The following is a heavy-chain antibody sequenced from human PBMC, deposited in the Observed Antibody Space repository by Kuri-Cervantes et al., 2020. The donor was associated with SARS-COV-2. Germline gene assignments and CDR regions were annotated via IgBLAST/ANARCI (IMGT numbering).Heavy chain of an antibody. V-gene: IGHV4-4*07. J-gene: IGHJ6*03. CDR1: GGSISSYY. Sequence: GSLRLSCTVSGGSISSYYWSWIRQPAGKGLEWIGRIYTSGSTNYNPSLKSRFTISVDTSKNQFSLKLSSVTAADTAVYYCARVRGSHYYYYYMDVWGKGTTVTVSS. CDR3: ARVRGSHYYYYYMDV. D-gene: IGHD6-13*01. CDR2: IYTSGST.